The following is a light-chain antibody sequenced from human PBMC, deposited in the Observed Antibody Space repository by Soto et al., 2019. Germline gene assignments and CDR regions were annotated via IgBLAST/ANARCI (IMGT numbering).Light chain of an antibody. CDR3: QQYVSSVT. CDR1: QSVDSSF. J-gene: IGKJ1*01. Sequence: DIVLTQSPGSLSLSPGERATLSCRASQSVDSSFFARYQQKPGQAPRLLIYGASKRATGTPDRFSGSGSGTDFTLTITRLEPEDFAVYYCQQYVSSVTFGQGTKVEIK. CDR2: GAS. V-gene: IGKV3-20*01.